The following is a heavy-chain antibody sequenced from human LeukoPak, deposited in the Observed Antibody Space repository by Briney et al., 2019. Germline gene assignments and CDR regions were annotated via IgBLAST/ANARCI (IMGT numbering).Heavy chain of an antibody. D-gene: IGHD5-18*01. J-gene: IGHJ4*02. Sequence: VGSLRLSCVASGFTFSSYSMNWVREAPGKGLEWVSYISGSGSTIYYADSVKGRVTISRDNAKDSLYLQMNSLRAEDTAVYYCARVRSGYSHENYFDYWGQGTLVTVS. V-gene: IGHV3-48*04. CDR2: ISGSGSTI. CDR3: ARVRSGYSHENYFDY. CDR1: GFTFSSYS.